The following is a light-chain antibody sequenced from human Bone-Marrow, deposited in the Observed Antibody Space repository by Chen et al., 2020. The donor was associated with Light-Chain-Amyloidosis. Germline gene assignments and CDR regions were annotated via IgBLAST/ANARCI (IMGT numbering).Light chain of an antibody. Sequence: SSVLTQPSSVSVAPGQKATIARGGNNIGSTSVHWYQQTPGQAPLLVVYDDSDRPSGIPERLSGSNAGNTATLTISRDEAEDEADYYCQGWDRSSDRPVFGGGTKLTVL. CDR1: NIGSTS. V-gene: IGLV3-21*02. J-gene: IGLJ3*02. CDR2: DDS. CDR3: QGWDRSSDRPV.